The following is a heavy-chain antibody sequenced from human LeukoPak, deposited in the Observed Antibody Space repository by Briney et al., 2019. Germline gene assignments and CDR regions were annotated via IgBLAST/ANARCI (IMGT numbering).Heavy chain of an antibody. CDR2: IYYSGNT. CDR3: ARDVGATPGYFDY. CDR1: GGSISSSSYY. V-gene: IGHV4-39*07. Sequence: SETLSLTCTVSGGSISSSSYYWGWIRQPPGKGLEWIGSIYYSGNTYYYPSLKSRVTISVDTSKNQFSLKLSSVTAADTAVYYCARDVGATPGYFDYWGQGTLVTVSS. D-gene: IGHD1-26*01. J-gene: IGHJ4*02.